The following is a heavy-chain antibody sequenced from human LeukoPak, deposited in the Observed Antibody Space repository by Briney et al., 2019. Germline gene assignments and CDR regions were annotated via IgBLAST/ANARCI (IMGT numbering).Heavy chain of an antibody. J-gene: IGHJ5*02. Sequence: GGSLILSCAASGFTFSSYEMNWVRQAPGKGLEWVSIISGSGDTTYYADSVKGRFTISRDNSKNTLYLQMNSLRAEDTALYYCAKKTETAPGSDWFDPWGQGTLVTVSS. CDR1: GFTFSSYE. V-gene: IGHV3-23*01. CDR3: AKKTETAPGSDWFDP. CDR2: ISGSGDTT. D-gene: IGHD6-13*01.